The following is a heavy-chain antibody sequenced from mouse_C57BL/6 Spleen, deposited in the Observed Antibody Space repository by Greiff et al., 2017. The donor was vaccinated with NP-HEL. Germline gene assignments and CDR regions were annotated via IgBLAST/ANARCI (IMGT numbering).Heavy chain of an antibody. V-gene: IGHV1-15*01. CDR1: GYTFTDYE. Sequence: VQLQQSGAELVRPGASVTLSCKASGYTFTDYEMHWVKQTPVHGLEWIGAIDPETGGTAYNQKFKGKAILTADKSSSTAYMALRSLTSEDSAVYYCTRREDYWGQGTTLTVSS. CDR3: TRREDY. CDR2: IDPETGGT. J-gene: IGHJ2*01.